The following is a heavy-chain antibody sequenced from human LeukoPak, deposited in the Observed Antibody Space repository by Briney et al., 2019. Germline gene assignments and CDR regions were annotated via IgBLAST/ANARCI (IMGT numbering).Heavy chain of an antibody. V-gene: IGHV4-34*01. CDR3: VLYYYDMGGSLFDR. CDR2: ISHSGSN. D-gene: IGHD3-22*01. CDR1: GGSFSEYY. Sequence: SETLSLTCAVYGGSFSEYYWNWIRQPPGKGLEGIGEISHSGSNNYSPSLKSRVTITVDTSKNHFSLRLSCVTAADTAVYYCVLYYYDMGGSLFDRWGQGTLVTVSS. J-gene: IGHJ4*02.